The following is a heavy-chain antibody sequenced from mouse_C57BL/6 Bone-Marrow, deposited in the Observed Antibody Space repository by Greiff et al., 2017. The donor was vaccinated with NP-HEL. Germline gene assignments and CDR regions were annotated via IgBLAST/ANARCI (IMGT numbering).Heavy chain of an antibody. CDR3: ARGVTTGDDV. J-gene: IGHJ1*03. D-gene: IGHD2-2*01. Sequence: QVQLQQPGAELVMPGASVKLSCKASGYTFTSYWMHWVKQRPGQGLEWIGEIDPSDSYTNYNQQFKGKSTLTVDKSSSTAYMQLSSLTSEDSAVYYCARGVTTGDDVWGTGTTVTVSS. V-gene: IGHV1-69*01. CDR2: IDPSDSYT. CDR1: GYTFTSYW.